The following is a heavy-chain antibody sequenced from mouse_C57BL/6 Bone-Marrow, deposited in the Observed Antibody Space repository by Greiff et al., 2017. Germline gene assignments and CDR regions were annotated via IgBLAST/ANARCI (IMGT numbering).Heavy chain of an antibody. CDR2: INPSSGYT. CDR3: ANAYYSNPYYYAMDY. Sequence: QVQLQQSGAELAKPGASVTLSCKASGYTFTSYWMHWVKQRPGQGLEWIGYINPSSGYTKYNQKFKDKATLTADKSSSTAYMQLSSLTYEDSAVYYCANAYYSNPYYYAMDYWGQGTSVTVSS. D-gene: IGHD2-5*01. J-gene: IGHJ4*01. V-gene: IGHV1-7*01. CDR1: GYTFTSYW.